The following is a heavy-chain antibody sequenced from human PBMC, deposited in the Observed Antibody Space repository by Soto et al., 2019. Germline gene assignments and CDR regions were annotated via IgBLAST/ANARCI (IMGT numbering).Heavy chain of an antibody. V-gene: IGHV1-69*01. CDR2: IIPVFGTA. Sequence: QVQLVQSGAEVKKPGSSVKVSCKASGGAFSSYGISWVRQAPGQGLEWMGGIIPVFGTANYAQNIQGRVTITADESTSTAYMELSSLRSEDTAVYYCASGTYYSDSSGGYYFDYWGQGTLVTVSS. J-gene: IGHJ4*02. D-gene: IGHD3-22*01. CDR1: GGAFSSYG. CDR3: ASGTYYSDSSGGYYFDY.